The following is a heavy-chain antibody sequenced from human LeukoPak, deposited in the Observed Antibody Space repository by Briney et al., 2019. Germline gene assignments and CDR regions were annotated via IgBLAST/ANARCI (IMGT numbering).Heavy chain of an antibody. CDR2: ISYDGSNK. V-gene: IGHV3-30-3*01. CDR1: GFTFSSYA. Sequence: GRSLRLSCAASGFTFSSYAMHWVRQAPGKGLEWVAVISYDGSNKYYADSVKGRFTISRDNSKNTLYLQMNSLRAEDTAVYYCARPSSRYYYGSGSYYPWYFDLWGRGTLVTVSS. D-gene: IGHD3-10*01. CDR3: ARPSSRYYYGSGSYYPWYFDL. J-gene: IGHJ2*01.